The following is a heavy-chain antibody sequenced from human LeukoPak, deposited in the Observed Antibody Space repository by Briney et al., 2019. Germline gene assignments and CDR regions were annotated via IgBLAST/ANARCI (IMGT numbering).Heavy chain of an antibody. V-gene: IGHV3-7*01. D-gene: IGHD1-26*01. J-gene: IGHJ6*03. CDR3: ARASGNSGTYYGYHYFYMVV. CDR1: GFTFASYW. Sequence: PGGSLRLSCAASGFTFASYWMSWVRQAPGKGLEWVANIKQDGHEKYYADSLKGRFTISRDNAKKSLYLQMNSLRAEDTAVYFCARASGNSGTYYGYHYFYMVVWGKGTAVTVSS. CDR2: IKQDGHEK.